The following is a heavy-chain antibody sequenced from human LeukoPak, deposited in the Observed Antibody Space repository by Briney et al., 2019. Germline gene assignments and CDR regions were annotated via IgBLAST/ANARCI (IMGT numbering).Heavy chain of an antibody. V-gene: IGHV3-23*01. CDR2: ISDSGGYT. CDR1: GLTFRTYA. Sequence: PGGSLRLSCAASGLTFRTYAMSWVRQAPGKGLEWVSSISDSGGYTFYADSVKGRFTISRDNSKNTVYLQMNSLRAEDTAVYYCARNQYYYDSSGYLFDCWGQGTLVTVSS. J-gene: IGHJ4*02. D-gene: IGHD3-22*01. CDR3: ARNQYYYDSSGYLFDC.